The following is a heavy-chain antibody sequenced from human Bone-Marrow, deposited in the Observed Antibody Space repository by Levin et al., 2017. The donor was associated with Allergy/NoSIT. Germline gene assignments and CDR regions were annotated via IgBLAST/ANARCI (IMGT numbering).Heavy chain of an antibody. D-gene: IGHD5-24*01. J-gene: IGHJ4*02. CDR1: GYSFSGYY. Sequence: GESLEISCKASGYSFSGYYMHWVRQAPGQGLEWMGRINPNSGGTDYAQNFQGRVTMTRDASISTTYMELSSLRSDDTAVYYCTRDLLGGYNPTDYWGQGTLVTVSS. CDR2: INPNSGGT. V-gene: IGHV1-2*02. CDR3: TRDLLGGYNPTDY.